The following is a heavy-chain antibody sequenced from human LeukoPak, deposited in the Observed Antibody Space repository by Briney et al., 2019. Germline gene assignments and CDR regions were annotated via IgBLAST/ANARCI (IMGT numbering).Heavy chain of an antibody. CDR3: ARDNTGYFYGSGSYYPGAFDI. Sequence: GGSLRLSCAASGFTFSSYAMHWVRQAPGKGLEWVAVISYDGSSKYYADSVKGRFAISRDNSKNTLYLQMNSLRAEDTAVYYCARDNTGYFYGSGSYYPGAFDIWGQGTMVTVSS. D-gene: IGHD3-10*01. V-gene: IGHV3-30*09. CDR2: ISYDGSSK. CDR1: GFTFSSYA. J-gene: IGHJ3*02.